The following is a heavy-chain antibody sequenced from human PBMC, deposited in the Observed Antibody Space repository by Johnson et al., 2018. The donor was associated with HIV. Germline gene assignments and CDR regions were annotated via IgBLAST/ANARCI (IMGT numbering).Heavy chain of an antibody. D-gene: IGHD6-6*01. V-gene: IGHV3-30*18. J-gene: IGHJ3*02. CDR2: ISYDGSNK. Sequence: QEQLVESGGGVVQPGRSLRLSCAASGFTFGSYGIHWVRQAQGKGLEWVAVISYDGSNKYYADSVKGRFTIFRDNSKNTLYLQMSSLRTEDTAVYYCAKVHIPARWSAAFDIWGRGTLVTVSS. CDR1: GFTFGSYG. CDR3: AKVHIPARWSAAFDI.